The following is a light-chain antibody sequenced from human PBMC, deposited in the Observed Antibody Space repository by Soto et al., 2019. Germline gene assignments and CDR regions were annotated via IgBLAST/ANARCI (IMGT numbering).Light chain of an antibody. V-gene: IGLV2-23*01. CDR2: EGS. CDR3: CSYAGSGTYV. Sequence: QSALTQPASMSGSPGQSITISCTGTSSDVGSYNLVSWYQQHPGKAPKLLIYEGSKRPSGVSNRFSGSKSGNTASLTISGLQAEDEADYYCCSYAGSGTYVFGTGTKFTVL. CDR1: SSDVGSYNL. J-gene: IGLJ1*01.